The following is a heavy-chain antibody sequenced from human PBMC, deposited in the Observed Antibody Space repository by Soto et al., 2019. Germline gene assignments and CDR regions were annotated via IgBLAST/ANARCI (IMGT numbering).Heavy chain of an antibody. V-gene: IGHV1-69*02. CDR1: GGTFSSYT. CDR2: ISPILGIA. D-gene: IGHD3-10*01. CDR3: AQIAVVRGVMGYYYYGMDV. J-gene: IGHJ6*02. Sequence: QVQLVQSGAEVKKPGSSVKVSCKASGGTFSSYTISWVRQAPGQGLEWMGRISPILGIANYAQKFQGRITITGDNXXSXGXTGLSRLRAEDTAVYYCAQIAVVRGVMGYYYYGMDVWGQGTTVTVSS.